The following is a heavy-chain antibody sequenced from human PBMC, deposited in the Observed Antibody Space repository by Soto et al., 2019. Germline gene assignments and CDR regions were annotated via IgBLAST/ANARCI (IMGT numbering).Heavy chain of an antibody. CDR1: GFTFGDYA. CDR3: TRSVVGATTAGFGY. J-gene: IGHJ4*02. Sequence: GGSLRLSCTASGFTFGDYAMSWFRQAPGKGLEWVGFIRSKAYGGTTEYAASVKGRFTISRDDSKSIAYLQMSSLKTEDTAVYYCTRSVVGATTAGFGYWGQGTLVTVSS. V-gene: IGHV3-49*03. D-gene: IGHD1-26*01. CDR2: IRSKAYGGTT.